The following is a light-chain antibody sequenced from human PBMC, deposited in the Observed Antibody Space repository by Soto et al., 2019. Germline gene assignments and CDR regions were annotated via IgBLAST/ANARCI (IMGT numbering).Light chain of an antibody. V-gene: IGKV1-5*03. Sequence: DIQMTQSPSTLSASVGDRVTITCRASQSISSWLAWYQQKPGKAPKLLIYKASRLHSGVSSRFSGSESGTEFTLTISSLQPDDFATYYCQQYSGVSRTFGQGTKVEMK. J-gene: IGKJ1*01. CDR1: QSISSW. CDR2: KAS. CDR3: QQYSGVSRT.